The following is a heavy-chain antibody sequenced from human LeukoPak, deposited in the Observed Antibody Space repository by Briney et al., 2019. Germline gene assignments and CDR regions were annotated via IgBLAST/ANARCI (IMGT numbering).Heavy chain of an antibody. V-gene: IGHV4-39*07. J-gene: IGHJ4*02. CDR2: IYYSGST. CDR1: GGSISISSYY. D-gene: IGHD6-19*01. CDR3: ARYVSGWYHY. Sequence: PSETLSLTCTVSGGSISISSYYWGWIRQPPGKGLEWIGSIYYSGSTYYNPSLKSRVTISVDTFKNQFSLKLSSVTAADTAVYYCARYVSGWYHYWGQGTLVTVSS.